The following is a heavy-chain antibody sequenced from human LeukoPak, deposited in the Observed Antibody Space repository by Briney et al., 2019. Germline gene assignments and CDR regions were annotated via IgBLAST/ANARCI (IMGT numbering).Heavy chain of an antibody. CDR1: GGSSSGYY. J-gene: IGHJ6*03. V-gene: IGHV4-34*01. D-gene: IGHD3-22*01. CDR3: ARGRYDSSGYYLSYYYYYMDV. Sequence: SETLSLTCAVYGGSSSGYYWSWIRQPPGKGLEWIGETNHSGSTNYNPSLKSRVTISVDTSKNQFSLKLSSVTAADTAVYYCARGRYDSSGYYLSYYYYYMDVWGKGTTVTVSS. CDR2: TNHSGST.